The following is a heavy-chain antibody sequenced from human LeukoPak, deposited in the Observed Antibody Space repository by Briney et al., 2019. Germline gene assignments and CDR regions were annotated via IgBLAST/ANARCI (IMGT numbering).Heavy chain of an antibody. J-gene: IGHJ4*02. CDR2: IYYSGST. CDR3: ARAKVTTVTTAYYFGY. D-gene: IGHD4-11*01. CDR1: GGSISSYY. Sequence: PSETLSLTCTVSGGSISSYYWSWIRQPPGKGLEWIGYIYYSGSTNYNPSLKSRVTISVDTSKNQFSLKLSSVTAADTAVYYCARAKVTTVTTAYYFGYWGQGTLVTVSS. V-gene: IGHV4-59*01.